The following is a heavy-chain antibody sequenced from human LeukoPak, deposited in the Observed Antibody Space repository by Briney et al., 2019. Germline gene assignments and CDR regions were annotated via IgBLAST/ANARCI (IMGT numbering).Heavy chain of an antibody. V-gene: IGHV3-48*03. D-gene: IGHD3-22*01. J-gene: IGHJ4*02. CDR3: AREGYYDSSGYLGVFDY. CDR1: GFTFSSYE. CDR2: ISSSGSSK. Sequence: GGSLRLSCAASGFTFSSYEMNWVRQAPGKGLEWVSHISSSGSSKNYADSVKGRFTISRDNAKNSLYLQMNSLRAEDTAVYYCAREGYYDSSGYLGVFDYWGQGTLVTVSS.